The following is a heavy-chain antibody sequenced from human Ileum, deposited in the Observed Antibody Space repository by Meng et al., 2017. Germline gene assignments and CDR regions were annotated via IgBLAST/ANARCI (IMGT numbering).Heavy chain of an antibody. CDR3: TRSSSHYSGHNY. Sequence: VHWQQSGPGLVKPPQTPPPTCAISGDSASSNSAAWNWFRQSPSRGLQWLGRTYYRSKWFNDYAVSVKSRITINPDTSKNQFSLQLNSVTPDDTAVFYCTRSSSHYSGHNYWGQGTLVTVSS. CDR1: GDSASSNSAA. J-gene: IGHJ4*02. CDR2: TYYRSKWFN. D-gene: IGHD4-23*01. V-gene: IGHV6-1*01.